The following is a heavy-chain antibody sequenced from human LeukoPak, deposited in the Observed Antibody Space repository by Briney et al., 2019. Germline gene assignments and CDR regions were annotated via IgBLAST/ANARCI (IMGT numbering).Heavy chain of an antibody. D-gene: IGHD3-22*01. CDR3: ARDTYYYYYDSSGRPLYYFDY. CDR2: ISSSSSYI. V-gene: IGHV3-21*01. Sequence: GGSLRLSCAASGFTFSSYWMSWVRQAPGKGLEWVSSISSSSSYIYYADSVKGRFTISRDNAKNSLYLQMNSLRAEDTAVYYCARDTYYYYYDSSGRPLYYFDYRGQGTLVTVSS. CDR1: GFTFSSYW. J-gene: IGHJ4*02.